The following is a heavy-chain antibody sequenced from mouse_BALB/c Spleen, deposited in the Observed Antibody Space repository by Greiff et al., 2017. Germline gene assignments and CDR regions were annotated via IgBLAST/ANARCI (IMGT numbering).Heavy chain of an antibody. CDR3: ARGDYYGSSYDY. V-gene: IGHV5-6-5*01. J-gene: IGHJ2*01. D-gene: IGHD1-1*01. CDR2: ISSGGST. CDR1: GFTFSSYA. Sequence: DVKLQESGGGLVKPGGSLKLSCAASGFTFSSYAMSWVRQTPEKRLEWVASISSGGSTYYPDSVKGRFTISRDNARNILYLQMSSLRSEDTAMYYCARGDYYGSSYDYWGQGTTLTVSS.